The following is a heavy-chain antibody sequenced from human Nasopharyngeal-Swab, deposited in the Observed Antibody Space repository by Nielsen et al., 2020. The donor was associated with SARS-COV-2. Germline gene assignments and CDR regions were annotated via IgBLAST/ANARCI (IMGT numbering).Heavy chain of an antibody. CDR1: GFTFDDYG. CDR2: INQDESVK. CDR3: ARIGYSSSSTDY. Sequence: GESLKISCVASGFTFDDYGMHWFRQAPGKGLEWVANINQDESVKYYVDSVKGRFTVSRDNAKDSLYLQMNSLRIEDTAVYFCARIGYSSSSTDYWGQGTLVTVSS. J-gene: IGHJ4*02. V-gene: IGHV3-7*01. D-gene: IGHD6-6*01.